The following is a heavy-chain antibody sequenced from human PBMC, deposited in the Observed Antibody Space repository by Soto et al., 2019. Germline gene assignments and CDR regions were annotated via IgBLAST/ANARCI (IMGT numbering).Heavy chain of an antibody. Sequence: GASSEVSCKASGGTFSSYAISWVRQAPGQGLEWMGGIIPIFGTANYAQKFQGRVTITADESTSTAYMELSSLRSEDTAVYYCARESEMATAFDYWGQGTLVTVSS. D-gene: IGHD5-18*01. J-gene: IGHJ4*02. CDR1: GGTFSSYA. CDR3: ARESEMATAFDY. CDR2: IIPIFGTA. V-gene: IGHV1-69*13.